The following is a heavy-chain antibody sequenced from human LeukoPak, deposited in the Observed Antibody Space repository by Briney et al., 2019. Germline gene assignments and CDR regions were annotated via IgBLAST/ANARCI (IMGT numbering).Heavy chain of an antibody. CDR2: IIPILGIA. J-gene: IGHJ4*02. CDR3: AKCPNYYDSSGYFC. D-gene: IGHD3-22*01. Sequence: SVKVSCKASGGTFSSYAISWVRQAPGQGLEWMGRIIPILGIANYAQKFQGRVTITADKSTSTAYMELSSLRSEDTAVYYCAKCPNYYDSSGYFCRGQGTLVTVSS. CDR1: GGTFSSYA. V-gene: IGHV1-69*04.